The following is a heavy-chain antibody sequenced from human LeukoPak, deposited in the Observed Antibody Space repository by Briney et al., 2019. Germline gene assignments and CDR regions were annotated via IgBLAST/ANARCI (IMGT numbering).Heavy chain of an antibody. CDR1: GLTFSSYA. CDR3: AKLYYDFWSGYPCYFDY. V-gene: IGHV3-23*01. D-gene: IGHD3-3*01. CDR2: ISGSGGDT. Sequence: GGSLRLSCAASGLTFSSYAMSWVRQAPGKGLEWVSSISGSGGDTHYADSVKGRFTISRDNSKNTLYLQMNSLRAEDTALYYCAKLYYDFWSGYPCYFDYWGQGTLVTVSS. J-gene: IGHJ4*02.